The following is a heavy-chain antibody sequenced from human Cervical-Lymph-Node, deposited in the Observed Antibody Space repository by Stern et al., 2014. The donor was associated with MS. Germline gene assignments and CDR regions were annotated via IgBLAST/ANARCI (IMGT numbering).Heavy chain of an antibody. CDR3: ARGLYSSSWYEETDY. D-gene: IGHD6-13*01. Sequence: MQLVESGGGVVQPGRSLRLSCAASGFTFSSYAMHWVRQAPGKGLEWVAVISYDGSNKDYAESVKGRFTISRDNSKNTLYLQMNSLRAEDTAVYYCARGLYSSSWYEETDYWGQGTLVTVSS. CDR2: ISYDGSNK. V-gene: IGHV3-30*01. CDR1: GFTFSSYA. J-gene: IGHJ4*02.